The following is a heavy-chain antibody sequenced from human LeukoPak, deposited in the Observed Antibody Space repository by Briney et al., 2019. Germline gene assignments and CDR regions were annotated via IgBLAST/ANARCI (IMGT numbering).Heavy chain of an antibody. Sequence: GGSLRLSCAASGFTVSSNYMSWVRQAPGKGLEWVSVIYSGGNTYYADSVEGRFTISRDNSKNTLYLQMNSLRAEDTAVYYCALRSSTSWCLRDWGQGTLVTVSS. V-gene: IGHV3-53*01. CDR3: ALRSSTSWCLRD. J-gene: IGHJ4*02. D-gene: IGHD2-2*01. CDR2: IYSGGNT. CDR1: GFTVSSNY.